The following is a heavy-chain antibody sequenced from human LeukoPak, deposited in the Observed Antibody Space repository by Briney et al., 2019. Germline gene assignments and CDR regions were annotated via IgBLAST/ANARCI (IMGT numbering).Heavy chain of an antibody. D-gene: IGHD2-2*01. J-gene: IGHJ3*02. CDR1: GFSFSEYY. Sequence: GGSLRLSCAASGFSFSEYYMTWIRQAPGKGLEWVSNLSSSGRYTNYADSVGGRFTISRDNAKKSLYLQMSSLRAEDTAVYYCARHSEGPVNDAFDIWGQGTKVTVSS. CDR3: ARHSEGPVNDAFDI. V-gene: IGHV3-11*03. CDR2: LSSSGRYT.